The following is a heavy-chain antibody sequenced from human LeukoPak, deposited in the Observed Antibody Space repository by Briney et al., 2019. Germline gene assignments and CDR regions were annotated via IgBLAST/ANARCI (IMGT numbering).Heavy chain of an antibody. Sequence: GGSLRLSCAASGFTFSSYSMNWVRQAPGKGLEWVSSISSSSSYIYYADSVKGRFTISRDNAKNSLYLQMNSLRAEDTAVYYCARESIAAAGIFDYWGQGTLVTVSS. CDR2: ISSSSSYI. J-gene: IGHJ4*02. CDR3: ARESIAAAGIFDY. D-gene: IGHD6-13*01. V-gene: IGHV3-21*01. CDR1: GFTFSSYS.